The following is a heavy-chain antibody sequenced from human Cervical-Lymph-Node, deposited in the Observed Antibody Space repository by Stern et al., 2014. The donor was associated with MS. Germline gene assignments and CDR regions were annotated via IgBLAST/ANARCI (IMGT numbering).Heavy chain of an antibody. CDR1: GYTFTTYG. CDR2: ITAYNRLT. J-gene: IGHJ6*02. V-gene: IGHV1-18*01. Sequence: QVQLVQSGAEVKKPGASVKVSCKTSGYTFTTYGLNWVRQAPGQGLDWMGWITAYNRLTIYAQKFQGRVTMTTDTSTSTAYMELRSLRSDDSAVYYCAREGPGTAGTTDYYYGMDVWGQGTTVTVSS. CDR3: AREGPGTAGTTDYYYGMDV. D-gene: IGHD1-1*01.